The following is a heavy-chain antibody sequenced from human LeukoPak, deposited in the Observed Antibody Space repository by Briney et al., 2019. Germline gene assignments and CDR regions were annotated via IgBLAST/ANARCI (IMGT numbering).Heavy chain of an antibody. Sequence: PRGSLRLSCAASGFTFSTYWMHWVRQAPGTGLVWASLINSDGSSTNYADSVKGRFTISRDNAKNTLYLQMNSLRAEDTAVYYCATDVPAVTNFGYWGQGTLVTVSS. D-gene: IGHD2-2*01. J-gene: IGHJ4*02. CDR1: GFTFSTYW. CDR3: ATDVPAVTNFGY. CDR2: INSDGSST. V-gene: IGHV3-74*01.